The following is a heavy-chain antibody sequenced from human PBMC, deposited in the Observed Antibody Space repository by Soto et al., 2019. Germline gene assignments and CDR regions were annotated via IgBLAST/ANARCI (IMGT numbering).Heavy chain of an antibody. CDR2: ISYDGTNK. Sequence: QVQLVESGGGVVQPGRSLRLSCAASGFSFSSYGMHWVRQAPGKGLEWVSLISYDGTNKYYADSVKGRFTISRVNSKNTLYLQMNSLRAEDTAVYYCAKDDYGGNSVPDYWGQGTLVTVSS. J-gene: IGHJ4*02. CDR3: AKDDYGGNSVPDY. V-gene: IGHV3-30*18. CDR1: GFSFSSYG. D-gene: IGHD4-17*01.